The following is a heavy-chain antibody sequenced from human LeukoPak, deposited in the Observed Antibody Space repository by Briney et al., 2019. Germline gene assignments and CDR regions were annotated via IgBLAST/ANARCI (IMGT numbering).Heavy chain of an antibody. CDR1: GFTFSDYY. CDR2: ISSSGSTI. CDR3: ASKAGKYCSSTSCYTSWFDP. Sequence: PGGSLRLSCAASGFTFSDYYMSWIRQAPGKGLEWVSYISSSGSTIYYADSVKGRFTISRDNAKNSLYLQMNSLRAEDTAVYYCASKAGKYCSSTSCYTSWFDPWGQGTLVTVSS. V-gene: IGHV3-11*01. D-gene: IGHD2-2*02. J-gene: IGHJ5*02.